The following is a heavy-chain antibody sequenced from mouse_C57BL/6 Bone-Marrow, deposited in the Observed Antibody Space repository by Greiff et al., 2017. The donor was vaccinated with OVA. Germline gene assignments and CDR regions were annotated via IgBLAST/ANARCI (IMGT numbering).Heavy chain of an antibody. CDR2: ISSGGSYT. V-gene: IGHV5-6*01. D-gene: IGHD1-1*01. CDR1: GFTFSSYG. CDR3: ARPPIAAVLGPGAMDD. Sequence: EVKVVESGGDLVKPGGSLKLSCAASGFTFSSYGMSWVRQTPDKRLEWVATISSGGSYTYYTDNVKGRFTISRDNAKNTLYLQMSSLKSEDTAMYYCARPPIAAVLGPGAMDDWGQGTSVTVSS. J-gene: IGHJ4*01.